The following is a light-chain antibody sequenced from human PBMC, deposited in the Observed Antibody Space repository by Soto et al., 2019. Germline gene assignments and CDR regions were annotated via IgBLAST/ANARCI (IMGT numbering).Light chain of an antibody. CDR2: DVT. J-gene: IGLJ2*01. Sequence: QSALTQPASVSGSPGQSITISCTGTSSDVGGYNYVSWYQQNSGKAPKLMIYDVTNRPSGVSNRFSGSKSGNTASLTISGLQPEDEADYYCSSYTNSGALVVFGGGTKLTVL. V-gene: IGLV2-14*03. CDR3: SSYTNSGALVV. CDR1: SSDVGGYNY.